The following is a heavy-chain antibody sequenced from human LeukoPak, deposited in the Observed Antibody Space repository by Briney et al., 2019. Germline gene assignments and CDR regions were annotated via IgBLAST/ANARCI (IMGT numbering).Heavy chain of an antibody. J-gene: IGHJ4*02. V-gene: IGHV3-64D*06. CDR1: GFTFSSYS. Sequence: SGGSLRLSCSASGFTFSSYSMDWVRQAPGKRPEYVSGINNNGGSTQYADSVKGRFTISRDNSKNTVYLQMNSLRDEDTAVYYCAQAWRWLQLNYWGQGTLVTVSS. D-gene: IGHD5-24*01. CDR2: INNNGGST. CDR3: AQAWRWLQLNY.